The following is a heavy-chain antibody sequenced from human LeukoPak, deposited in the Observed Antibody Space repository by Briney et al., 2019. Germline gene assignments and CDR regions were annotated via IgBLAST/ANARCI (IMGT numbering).Heavy chain of an antibody. Sequence: SETLSLTCTVSGGSISSGGYYWSWIRQHPGKGLEWIGYIYYSGSTYYNPSLKSRVTISVDTSKNQFSLKLSSVTAADTAVYYCAREGIAVAGPLTEYGMDVWGQGTTVTVSS. CDR3: AREGIAVAGPLTEYGMDV. J-gene: IGHJ6*02. CDR1: GGSISSGGYY. V-gene: IGHV4-31*03. D-gene: IGHD6-13*01. CDR2: IYYSGST.